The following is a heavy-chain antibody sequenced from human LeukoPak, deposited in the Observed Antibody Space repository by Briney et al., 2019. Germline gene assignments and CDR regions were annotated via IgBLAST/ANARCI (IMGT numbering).Heavy chain of an antibody. CDR2: IIPLFGTA. D-gene: IGHD3-22*01. J-gene: IGHJ4*02. Sequence: ASVRVSCKASGGTFSNYAIKWGRQAPGRRLELMGGIIPLFGTANYAQKFQGRVTITADESTSTVYMELKSLKSEDTAVYYCARGWDYDSGGRPTAYVYWGQGTLVTVSS. V-gene: IGHV1-69*13. CDR1: GGTFSNYA. CDR3: ARGWDYDSGGRPTAYVY.